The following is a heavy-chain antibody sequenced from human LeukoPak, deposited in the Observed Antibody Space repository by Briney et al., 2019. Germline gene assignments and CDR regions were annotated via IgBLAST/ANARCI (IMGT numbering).Heavy chain of an antibody. CDR3: ARGQVRGVIITHFDY. Sequence: GGSLRLSCAASGFTFSTFSMNWVRQAPGKGLEWVSSITYSSSYIYYADSVKGRFTISRDNAKNSLYLQMNSLRAEDTAVYYCARGQVRGVIITHFDYWGQGTLVTVSS. CDR1: GFTFSTFS. J-gene: IGHJ4*02. V-gene: IGHV3-21*01. CDR2: ITYSSSYI. D-gene: IGHD3-10*01.